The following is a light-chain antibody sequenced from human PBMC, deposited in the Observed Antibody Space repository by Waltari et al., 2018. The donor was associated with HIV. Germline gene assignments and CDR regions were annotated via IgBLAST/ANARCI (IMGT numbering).Light chain of an antibody. J-gene: IGLJ2*01. V-gene: IGLV6-57*01. Sequence: NFMLTQPHSVSESPGKTVTITSTRSTVSFASNHVQWYKQRPGSSPTSVIYQNNQRPSGVPDRFSGSIDSSSNSASLTISGLKTEDEADYYCQSYDSNNHVLFGGGTKLTVL. CDR2: QNN. CDR1: TVSFASNH. CDR3: QSYDSNNHVL.